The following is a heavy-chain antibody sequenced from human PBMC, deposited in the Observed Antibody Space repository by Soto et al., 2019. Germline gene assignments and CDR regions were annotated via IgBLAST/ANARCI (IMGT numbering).Heavy chain of an antibody. CDR2: IYPGDSDT. CDR3: ARTSAAGKYHYGMDV. J-gene: IGHJ6*02. D-gene: IGHD6-13*01. Sequence: PGESLKISCKGSGYSFTSYWIGWVRQMPGKGLEWMGIIYPGDSDTRYSPSFQGQVTISADKSISTAYLQWSSLKASDTAMYYCARTSAAGKYHYGMDVWGQGTTVTGSS. CDR1: GYSFTSYW. V-gene: IGHV5-51*01.